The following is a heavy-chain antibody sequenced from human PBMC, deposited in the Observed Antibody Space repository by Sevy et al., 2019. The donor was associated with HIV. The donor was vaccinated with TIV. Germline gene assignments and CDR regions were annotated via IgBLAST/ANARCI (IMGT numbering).Heavy chain of an antibody. CDR2: IGGSADYT. Sequence: GGSLRLSCVTSGFTFSSYAMSWVRQTPGKGLEWVSAIGGSADYTYYADSVKGRFTISRDNSKNTLYLQMNGLRAEDTAVYYSVKEVSEHSYSDYWGQGTLVTVSS. CDR3: VKEVSEHSYSDY. J-gene: IGHJ4*02. V-gene: IGHV3-23*01. CDR1: GFTFSSYA. D-gene: IGHD3-10*01.